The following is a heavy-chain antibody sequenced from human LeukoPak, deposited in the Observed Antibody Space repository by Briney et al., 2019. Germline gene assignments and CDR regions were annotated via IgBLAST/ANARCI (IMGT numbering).Heavy chain of an antibody. CDR3: ASLSLTRADY. CDR2: IWYDGSNK. CDR1: GFTFSSYA. D-gene: IGHD2-2*01. V-gene: IGHV3-33*08. J-gene: IGHJ4*02. Sequence: GGSLRLSCAASGFTFSSYAMSWVRQAPGKGLEWVAVIWYDGSNKYYADSVKGRFTISRDNSKNTLYLQMNSLRAEDTAVYYCASLSLTRADYWGQGTLVTVSS.